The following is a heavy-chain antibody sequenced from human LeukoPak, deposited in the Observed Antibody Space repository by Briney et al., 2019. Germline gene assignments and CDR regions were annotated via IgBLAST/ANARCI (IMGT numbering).Heavy chain of an antibody. J-gene: IGHJ5*02. Sequence: SETLSLTCTVSGGSISSGGYYWSWIRQRPGKGLEWIGYIYYSGSTYYNPSLKSRLTISVDTSKNQFSLKLSSVTAADTAVYYCARDRSGYAWFDPWGQGTLVTVSS. CDR1: GGSISSGGYY. V-gene: IGHV4-31*03. CDR2: IYYSGST. D-gene: IGHD5-12*01. CDR3: ARDRSGYAWFDP.